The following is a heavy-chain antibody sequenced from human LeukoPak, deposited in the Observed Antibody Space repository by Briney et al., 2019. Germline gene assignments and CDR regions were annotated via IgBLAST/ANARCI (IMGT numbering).Heavy chain of an antibody. J-gene: IGHJ4*02. CDR3: ARIRRSSSWLDY. V-gene: IGHV4-59*01. D-gene: IGHD6-13*01. CDR2: IYYSGST. CDR1: GGSISNYY. Sequence: SETLSLTCTVSGGSISNYYWSWIRQPPGKGLEWIGYIYYSGSTNYNPSLKSRVTISVDTSKSQFSLKLSSVTAADTAVYYCARIRRSSSWLDYWGQGTLVTVSS.